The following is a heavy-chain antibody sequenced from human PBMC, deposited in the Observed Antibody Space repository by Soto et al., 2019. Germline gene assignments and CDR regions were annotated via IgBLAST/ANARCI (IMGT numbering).Heavy chain of an antibody. D-gene: IGHD6-13*01. CDR2: IYYSGST. Sequence: PSETLSLTCTVSGGSVSSGSYYWSWIRQPPGKGLEWIGYIYYSGSTNYNPSLKSRVTISVDTSKNQFSLREEDTAVYYCASWGGIASPAYDGSLAPYDYWGQGTLVTVSS. V-gene: IGHV4-61*01. CDR3: ASWGGIASPAYDGSLAPYDY. CDR1: GGSVSSGSYY. J-gene: IGHJ4*02.